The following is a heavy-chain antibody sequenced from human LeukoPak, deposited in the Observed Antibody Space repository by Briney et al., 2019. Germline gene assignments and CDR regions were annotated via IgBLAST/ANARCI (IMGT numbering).Heavy chain of an antibody. J-gene: IGHJ4*02. CDR3: ARGEGSSSWYVDY. V-gene: IGHV3-48*04. Sequence: GGSLRLSCAASGFTFSSYSMNWVRQAPGKGLEWVSYISSSSSTIYYADSVKGRFTISRDNAKNSLYLQMNSLRAEDTAVYYCARGEGSSSWYVDYWGQGTLVTVSS. CDR1: GFTFSSYS. D-gene: IGHD6-13*01. CDR2: ISSSSSTI.